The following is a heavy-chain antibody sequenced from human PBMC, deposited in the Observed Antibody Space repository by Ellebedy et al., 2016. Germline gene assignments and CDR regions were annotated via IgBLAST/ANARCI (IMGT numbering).Heavy chain of an antibody. J-gene: IGHJ4*02. D-gene: IGHD5-18*01. CDR2: LTPLFATP. V-gene: IGHV1-69*13. Sequence: ASVKVSCKASGGTFSSYAVNWVRQAPGQGLEWLGGLTPLFATPSYPQKFQGGITITADASTGTVYMEVTSLRSEDTAVYYRARISGYNYDDNQTWDYWGQGTLVTVSS. CDR3: ARISGYNYDDNQTWDY. CDR1: GGTFSSYA.